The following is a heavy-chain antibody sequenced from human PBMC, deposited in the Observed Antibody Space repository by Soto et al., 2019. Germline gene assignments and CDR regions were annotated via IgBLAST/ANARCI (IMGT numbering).Heavy chain of an antibody. D-gene: IGHD4-17*01. Sequence: PGGFLRLSCAASGFTFSKYDMHWVRQVIGKGLEWVSAIGSAGDAYYSDSVKGRFTISRENAKSSLYLQMNSLRAGDTAVYYCARGEMGDYVFHYWGQGTPVTVS. CDR3: ARGEMGDYVFHY. V-gene: IGHV3-13*01. J-gene: IGHJ4*02. CDR2: IGSAGDA. CDR1: GFTFSKYD.